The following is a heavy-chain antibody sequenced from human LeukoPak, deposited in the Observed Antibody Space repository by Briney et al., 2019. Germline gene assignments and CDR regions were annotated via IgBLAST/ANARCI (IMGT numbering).Heavy chain of an antibody. D-gene: IGHD6-13*01. J-gene: IGHJ6*04. V-gene: IGHV3-30*04. CDR1: GFTFSDYA. Sequence: TGGSLGLSCAASGFTFSDYAMHWVRQAPGKGLEWVAVISYDGSKKYHADSVKGRFTISRDNSKNTLYLQMNSLRAEDTAVYYCAREGSSHGVMDVWGKGTAVIVSS. CDR3: AREGSSHGVMDV. CDR2: ISYDGSKK.